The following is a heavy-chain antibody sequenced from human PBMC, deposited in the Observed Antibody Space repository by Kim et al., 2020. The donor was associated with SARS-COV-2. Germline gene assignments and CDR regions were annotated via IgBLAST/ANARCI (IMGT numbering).Heavy chain of an antibody. D-gene: IGHD3-22*01. Sequence: GGSLRLSCAASGFTFSSYAMSWVRQAPGKGLEWVSAISGSGGGTYYADSVKGRFTISRDHSKNTVYLQMNSLRVEDTAVYFCAKGSRDSSGYYRDYWGQGTLVTVTS. CDR3: AKGSRDSSGYYRDY. J-gene: IGHJ4*02. CDR2: ISGSGGGT. V-gene: IGHV3-23*01. CDR1: GFTFSSYA.